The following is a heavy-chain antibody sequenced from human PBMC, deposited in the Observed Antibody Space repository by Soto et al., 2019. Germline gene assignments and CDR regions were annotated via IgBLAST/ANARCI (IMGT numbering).Heavy chain of an antibody. CDR3: ARVVPPTAGLDRYGMDV. Sequence: QVQLVQSGAEVKKPGASVKVSCKASGYTFTSYDINWVLQATGQGVEWVGWMNPNSGNIGYAQKFRGRGTMTRNTSISPAYMELSSLTSEDTAVYYCARVVPPTAGLDRYGMDVWGQGTTVTVSS. V-gene: IGHV1-8*01. CDR1: GYTFTSYD. CDR2: MNPNSGNI. D-gene: IGHD6-13*01. J-gene: IGHJ6*02.